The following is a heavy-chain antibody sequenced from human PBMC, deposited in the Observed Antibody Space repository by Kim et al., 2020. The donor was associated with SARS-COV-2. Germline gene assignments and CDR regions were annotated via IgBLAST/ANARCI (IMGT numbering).Heavy chain of an antibody. D-gene: IGHD3-10*01. V-gene: IGHV3-30*04. CDR3: ARAPGDSLDY. CDR1: GFTFSSYA. Sequence: GGSLRLSCAASGFTFSSYAMHWVRQAPGKGLEWVAVISYDGSNKYYADSVKGRFTISRDNSKNTLYLQMNSLRAEDTAVYYCARAPGDSLDYWGQGTLVTVSS. CDR2: ISYDGSNK. J-gene: IGHJ4*02.